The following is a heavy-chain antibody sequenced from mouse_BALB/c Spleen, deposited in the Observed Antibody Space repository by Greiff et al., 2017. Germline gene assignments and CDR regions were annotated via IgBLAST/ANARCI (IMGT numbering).Heavy chain of an antibody. CDR1: GFSLTSYG. CDR2: IWSGGST. D-gene: IGHD2-1*01. V-gene: IGHV2-4-1*01. Sequence: VQLQQSGPGLVQPSQTLSITCTVSGFSLTSYGVHWVRQSPGKGLEWLGVIWSGGSTDYNAAFLSRLSISKDNSKSQVFFKMNSLQADDTAIYYCGRTGYGNLYDGVEYWGEGSAVSVSS. CDR3: GRTGYGNLYDGVEY. J-gene: IGHJ4*01.